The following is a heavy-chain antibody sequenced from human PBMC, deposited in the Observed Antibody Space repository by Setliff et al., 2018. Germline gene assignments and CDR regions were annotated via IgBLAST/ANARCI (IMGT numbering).Heavy chain of an antibody. J-gene: IGHJ6*03. CDR2: IYIGGST. CDR1: GYSISSGYY. Sequence: SETLSLTCAVSGYSISSGYYWGWIRQPAGKGLEWIGHIYIGGSTNYNPSLKSRVTISMDTSKNQFSLRLSSVTAADTAVYYCARTSRDGATYMDVWGKGTTVTVSS. V-gene: IGHV4-38-2*01. D-gene: IGHD3-10*01. CDR3: ARTSRDGATYMDV.